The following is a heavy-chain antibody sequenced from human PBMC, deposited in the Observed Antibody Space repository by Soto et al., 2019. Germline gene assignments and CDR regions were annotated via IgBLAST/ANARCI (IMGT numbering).Heavy chain of an antibody. V-gene: IGHV4-39*01. CDR3: ARRLSGSYSDY. CDR1: GGSISSSTYY. Sequence: QLQLQESGPGLVKPSETLSLTCTVSGGSISSSTYYWGWIRQPPGKGLEWIGSINYSGSTYYNPSLKSRVTISVDTSRNQFSLKLNSVTAADTAVYYCARRLSGSYSDYWGQGTLVTVSS. J-gene: IGHJ4*02. CDR2: INYSGST. D-gene: IGHD1-26*01.